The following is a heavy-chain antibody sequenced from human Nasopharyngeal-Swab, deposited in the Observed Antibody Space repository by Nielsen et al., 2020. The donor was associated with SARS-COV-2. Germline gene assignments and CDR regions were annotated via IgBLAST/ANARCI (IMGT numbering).Heavy chain of an antibody. D-gene: IGHD2-2*01. Sequence: SETLSLTCAVYGGSFSGYYWSWIRQPPGKGLEWIGEINHSGSTNYNPSLKSRVTISVDTSKNQFSLKLSSVTAADTAVYYCARGIVVVPAAYTRYFDYWGRGTLVTVSS. J-gene: IGHJ4*02. CDR1: GGSFSGYY. V-gene: IGHV4-34*01. CDR3: ARGIVVVPAAYTRYFDY. CDR2: INHSGST.